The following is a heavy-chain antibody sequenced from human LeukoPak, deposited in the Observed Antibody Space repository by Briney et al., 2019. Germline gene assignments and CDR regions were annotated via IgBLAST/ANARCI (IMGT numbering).Heavy chain of an antibody. CDR2: ISDTGNT. CDR3: ARAPVTSCSGGFCYTFDY. D-gene: IGHD2-15*01. CDR1: GFTLSSYA. Sequence: GGSLRLSCAASGFTLSSYAMSGVRQAPGKGLEWVSAISDTGNTYQSDSVKGRFTISRDSSKNTLFLSINRLRPKDAAVYYCARAPVTSCSGGFCYTFDYWGLGTLVTVSS. J-gene: IGHJ4*02. V-gene: IGHV3-23*01.